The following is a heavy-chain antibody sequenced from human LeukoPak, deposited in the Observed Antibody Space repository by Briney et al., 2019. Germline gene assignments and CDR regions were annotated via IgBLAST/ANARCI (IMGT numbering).Heavy chain of an antibody. Sequence: SETLSLTCTVSGGSISSGSYYWSWIRQPAGKGLEWIGRIYTSGSTNYNPSLKSRVTISVDTSKNQFSLKLSSVTAADTAVYYCARDPPLWFGGRGWGQGTLVTVSS. CDR3: ARDPPLWFGGRG. V-gene: IGHV4-61*02. J-gene: IGHJ4*02. D-gene: IGHD3-10*01. CDR2: IYTSGST. CDR1: GGSISSGSYY.